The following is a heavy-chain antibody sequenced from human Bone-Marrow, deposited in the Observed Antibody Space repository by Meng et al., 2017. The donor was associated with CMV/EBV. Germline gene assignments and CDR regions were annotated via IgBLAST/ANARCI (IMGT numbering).Heavy chain of an antibody. Sequence: KVSCKGSGYSFTNYLIGWVRQMPGKGLEWMGIIYPGDSDTRYSPSFQGQVTISADKSISTAYLQWSSLKASDTAMYYCARHLTGYYLFDYWGQGTLVTVSS. CDR3: ARHLTGYYLFDY. J-gene: IGHJ4*02. D-gene: IGHD3-9*01. CDR1: GYSFTNYL. CDR2: IYPGDSDT. V-gene: IGHV5-51*01.